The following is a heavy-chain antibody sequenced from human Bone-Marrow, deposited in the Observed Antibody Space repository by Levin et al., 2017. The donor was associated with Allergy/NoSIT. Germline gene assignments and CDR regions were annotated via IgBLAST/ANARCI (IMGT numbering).Heavy chain of an antibody. CDR3: VKDARLASS. J-gene: IGHJ5*02. Sequence: GGSLRRDWEVSGFTFSDAYMNWIRQSPGKGLEWIAYISGSGSDMRYADSVKGRFTISRDNPKNSLYLEMNNLRVEDTALYYCVKDARLASSWGQGTLVTVSS. V-gene: IGHV3-11*01. D-gene: IGHD3-3*02. CDR1: GFTFSDAY. CDR2: ISGSGSDM.